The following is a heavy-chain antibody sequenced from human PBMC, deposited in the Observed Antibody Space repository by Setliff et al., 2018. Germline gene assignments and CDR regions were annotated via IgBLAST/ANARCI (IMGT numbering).Heavy chain of an antibody. CDR1: DDSISSRHYY. V-gene: IGHV4-61*09. CDR2: IYTSWST. CDR3: ARVDDVGSGYENWIDP. Sequence: SETLSLTCTVSDDSISSRHYYWSWIRQPAGKGLEWLGQIYTSWSTNYNPSLKGRATLSIDASKRQFSLKLTSVTAADTAVYYCARVDDVGSGYENWIDPWGRGTLVTVSS. D-gene: IGHD3-22*01. J-gene: IGHJ5*02.